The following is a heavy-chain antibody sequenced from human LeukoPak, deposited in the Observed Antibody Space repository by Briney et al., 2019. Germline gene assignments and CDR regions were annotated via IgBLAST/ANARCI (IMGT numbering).Heavy chain of an antibody. CDR1: GYTFTSYG. V-gene: IGHV1-18*01. CDR2: ISAYNGNT. CDR3: ARDAYYYFGSGSPIRAFDI. D-gene: IGHD3-10*01. J-gene: IGHJ3*02. Sequence: GASVKVSCRASGYTFTSYGISWVRQAPGQGLEWMGWISAYNGNTNYAQKVQGRVTMTTDTSTSTAYMEVRSLRSDDTAVYYCARDAYYYFGSGSPIRAFDIWGQGAMVTVSS.